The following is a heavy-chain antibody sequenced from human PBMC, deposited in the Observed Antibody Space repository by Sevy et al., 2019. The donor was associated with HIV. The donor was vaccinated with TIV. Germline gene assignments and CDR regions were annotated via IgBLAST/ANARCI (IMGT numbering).Heavy chain of an antibody. D-gene: IGHD1-1*01. CDR2: IYYSGST. CDR1: GGSISSYY. V-gene: IGHV4-59*01. CDR3: VRGEVPWNFDY. J-gene: IGHJ4*02. Sequence: SETLSLTCTVSGGSISSYYWSWIRQPPGKGLEWIGYIYYSGSTNYNPSLKSRVTISVDTSKNQFSLKLSSVTAADTAVYYCVRGEVPWNFDYWGQGTLVTVSS.